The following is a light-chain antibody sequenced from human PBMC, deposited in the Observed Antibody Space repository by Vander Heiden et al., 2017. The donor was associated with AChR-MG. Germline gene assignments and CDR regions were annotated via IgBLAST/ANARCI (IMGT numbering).Light chain of an antibody. CDR2: RND. Sequence: SVLTQPPPASGTPGQRVTISCSGSSSNIGSNYVYWYQQLPGTAPKLLIYRNDQRPSGVPDRFSGSTSGTSASLAISGLRSEDEADYYCAAWDDSLSVVFGGGTKLTVL. CDR1: SSNIGSNY. V-gene: IGLV1-47*01. J-gene: IGLJ2*01. CDR3: AAWDDSLSVV.